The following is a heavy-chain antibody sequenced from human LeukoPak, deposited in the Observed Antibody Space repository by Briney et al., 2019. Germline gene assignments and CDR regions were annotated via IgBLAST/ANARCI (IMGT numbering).Heavy chain of an antibody. J-gene: IGHJ4*02. CDR2: ISGSGNNK. Sequence: PGGSLRLSCAVSGFTFSDYFMTWIRQAPGKGLEWVSYISGSGNNKYYADSVRGRFTISRDNTKNSLYLQMNSLRVEDTAVYHCATSQSSVAGIVGDWGQGTLVTVSS. D-gene: IGHD6-19*01. V-gene: IGHV3-11*04. CDR1: GFTFSDYF. CDR3: ATSQSSVAGIVGD.